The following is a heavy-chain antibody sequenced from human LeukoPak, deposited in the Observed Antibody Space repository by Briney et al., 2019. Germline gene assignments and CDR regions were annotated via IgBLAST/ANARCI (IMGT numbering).Heavy chain of an antibody. CDR1: GGSISSGGYY. J-gene: IGHJ4*02. Sequence: PSETLSLTCTVSGGSISSGGYYWSWIRQPPGKGLEWIGYIYHSGSTYYNPSLKSRVTISVDTSKNQFSLKLSSVTAADTAVYYCARRRDGYKPFDYWGQGTLVTVSS. CDR2: IYHSGST. V-gene: IGHV4-30-2*01. D-gene: IGHD5-24*01. CDR3: ARRRDGYKPFDY.